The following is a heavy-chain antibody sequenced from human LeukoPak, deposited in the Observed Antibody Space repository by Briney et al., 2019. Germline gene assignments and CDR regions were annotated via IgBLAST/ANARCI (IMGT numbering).Heavy chain of an antibody. D-gene: IGHD4-17*01. J-gene: IGHJ4*02. V-gene: IGHV4-34*01. CDR1: GGSFSGYS. CDR3: ARGRSNEYGDYDY. Sequence: SDTLSLTCAVYGGSFSGYSRSWIRQPPGKGLEWIGEINQSGSTNYNPSVRSRVTVSEDTSINQFSLKLNSVTAADTAVYYCARGRSNEYGDYDYWGQGTLVTVSS. CDR2: INQSGST.